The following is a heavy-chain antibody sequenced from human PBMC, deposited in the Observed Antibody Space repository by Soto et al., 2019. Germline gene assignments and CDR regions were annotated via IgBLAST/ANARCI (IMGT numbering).Heavy chain of an antibody. CDR3: AKDVEGGSLFRGAFDY. J-gene: IGHJ4*02. V-gene: IGHV3-23*01. Sequence: GSLRLSCVASRFTFTSYAMSWVRQAPGKGLEWVAAISASGGATIHADSVKGRLTISRDNSKNTLYLQMNSLRAEDTAVYYCAKDVEGGSLFRGAFDYWGQGTQVTVSS. CDR1: RFTFTSYA. D-gene: IGHD1-26*01. CDR2: ISASGGAT.